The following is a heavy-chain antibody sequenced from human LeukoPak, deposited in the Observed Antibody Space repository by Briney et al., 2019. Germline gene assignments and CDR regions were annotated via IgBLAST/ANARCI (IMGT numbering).Heavy chain of an antibody. CDR1: GFTFSSYS. D-gene: IGHD3-22*01. CDR2: ISSSSSTI. V-gene: IGHV3-48*02. J-gene: IGHJ4*02. CDR3: ARGWGPSGSYNNDY. Sequence: PGGSLRLSCAASGFTFSSYSMNWVRQAPGKGLEWVSYISSSSSTIYYADSVKGRFTISRGNAKNSLYLQMNSLRDEDTAVYYCARGWGPSGSYNNDYWGQGTLVTVSS.